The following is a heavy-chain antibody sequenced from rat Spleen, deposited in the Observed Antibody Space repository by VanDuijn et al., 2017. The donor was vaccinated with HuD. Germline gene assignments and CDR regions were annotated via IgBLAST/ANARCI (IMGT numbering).Heavy chain of an antibody. CDR1: GFSLTSYS. Sequence: QVKLKESGPGLVQPSETLSLTCTVSGFSLTSYSVSWVRQPPGKGLEWIATISNGETTYYNSTLKSRLRISRDTSKSQVFLKMNSLQTEDTATYYCVRNNNYFDYWGQGTLVTVSS. J-gene: IGHJ3*01. CDR2: ISNGETT. V-gene: IGHV2S8*01. D-gene: IGHD1-10*01. CDR3: VRNNNYFDY.